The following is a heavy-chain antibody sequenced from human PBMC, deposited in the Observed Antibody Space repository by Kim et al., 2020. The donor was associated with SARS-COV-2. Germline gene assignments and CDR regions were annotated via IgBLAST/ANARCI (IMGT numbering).Heavy chain of an antibody. CDR3: AKKGLADVPAASRGGPTGYYFDY. Sequence: GGSLRLSCAASGFTFSSYAMSWVRQAPGKGLEWVSVISGSGGSTYYADSVKGRFTISRDNSKNTLHLQMNSLRAEDTAVYYCAKKGLADVPAASRGGPTGYYFDYWGQGTLVTVSS. J-gene: IGHJ4*02. V-gene: IGHV3-23*01. CDR1: GFTFSSYA. D-gene: IGHD2-2*01. CDR2: ISGSGGST.